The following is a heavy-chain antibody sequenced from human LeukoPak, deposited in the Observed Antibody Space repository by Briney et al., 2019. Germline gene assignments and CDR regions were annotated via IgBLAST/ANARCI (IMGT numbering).Heavy chain of an antibody. CDR3: AKEGSGAVTPNPDS. D-gene: IGHD1-26*01. J-gene: IGHJ5*01. CDR1: GFTFSTFG. V-gene: IGHV3-30*18. Sequence: GGSLRLSCAASGFTFSTFGMHWVRQAPGKGLEWVAVISKDGNEKYYTDSVKGRFTISRDNSQNTLFLQMNSLRPEDTALYHCAKEGSGAVTPNPDSWGPGTLVTVSS. CDR2: ISKDGNEK.